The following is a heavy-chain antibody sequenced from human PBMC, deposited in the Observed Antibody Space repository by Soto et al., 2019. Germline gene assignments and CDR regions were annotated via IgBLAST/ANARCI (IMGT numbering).Heavy chain of an antibody. J-gene: IGHJ4*02. CDR3: HLAWKELQPGFDY. V-gene: IGHV1-69*05. CDR1: GGTFSIYA. Sequence: QVQLAQSGAEVKKPGSSVKVSCKASGGTFSIYAINWVRQAPGHGLAWMGGIIPLVGTANYAQKFQGRVTITPDETTTTAYMELSSLRSEDNAGYYGHLAWKELQPGFDYWGQGTLVTVSS. D-gene: IGHD3-3*01. CDR2: IIPLVGTA.